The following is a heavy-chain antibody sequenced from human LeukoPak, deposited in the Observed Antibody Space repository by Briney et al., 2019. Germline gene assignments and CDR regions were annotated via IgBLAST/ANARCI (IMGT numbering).Heavy chain of an antibody. D-gene: IGHD6-13*01. CDR3: TTLAAAGTNYYYYMDV. CDR2: IKSKTDGGTT. J-gene: IGHJ6*03. CDR1: GLTFSNAW. V-gene: IGHV3-15*01. Sequence: QPGGSLRLSCAASGLTFSNAWMSWVRQAPGKGLEWVGRIKSKTDGGTTDYAGPVKGRFTISRDDSKNTLDLQMNSLKTEDTAVYYCTTLAAAGTNYYYYMDVWGKGTTVTVSS.